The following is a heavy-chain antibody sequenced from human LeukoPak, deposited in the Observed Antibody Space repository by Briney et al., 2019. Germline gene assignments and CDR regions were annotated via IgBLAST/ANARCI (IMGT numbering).Heavy chain of an antibody. J-gene: IGHJ4*02. V-gene: IGHV4-30-4*08. CDR1: GGSISSGDYY. CDR2: IYYSGST. Sequence: PSETLSLTCTVSGGSISSGDYYWSWIRQPPGKGLEWIGYIYYSGSTNYNPSLKSRVTISVDTSKNQFSLKLSSVTAADTAVYYCARQGDYYDSSGYRYYFDYWGQGTLVTVSS. D-gene: IGHD3-22*01. CDR3: ARQGDYYDSSGYRYYFDY.